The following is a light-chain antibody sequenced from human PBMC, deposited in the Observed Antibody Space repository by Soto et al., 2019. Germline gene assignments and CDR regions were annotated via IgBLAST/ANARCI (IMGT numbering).Light chain of an antibody. Sequence: VLTQSPGTLSLSPGDSATLSFRSIQSVSSRRLAWYRQKTGQAPRILIYGASSRATGIPDRLSGSGSGTDLNLTISRLEREDFAVYYCQQRSNWTITCGQGTRREI. CDR2: GAS. V-gene: IGKV3D-20*02. J-gene: IGKJ5*01. CDR3: QQRSNWTIT. CDR1: QSVSSRR.